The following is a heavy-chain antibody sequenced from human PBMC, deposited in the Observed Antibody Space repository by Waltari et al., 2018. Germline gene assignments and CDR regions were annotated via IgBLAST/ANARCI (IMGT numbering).Heavy chain of an antibody. Sequence: QVQLQESGPGLVKPSQTLSLTCTVLGCPTRSGGYYWFWSRHPPGKGLGWIGDIYYSGGPYYQPSRKRRVTISVDTSKNQVSLKLSSVTAADTAVYYCATTNVPPYYDFWSGLIYGMDVWGQGTTVTVSS. CDR1: GCPTRSGGYY. J-gene: IGHJ6*02. CDR2: IYYSGGP. D-gene: IGHD3-3*01. V-gene: IGHV4-31*03. CDR3: ATTNVPPYYDFWSGLIYGMDV.